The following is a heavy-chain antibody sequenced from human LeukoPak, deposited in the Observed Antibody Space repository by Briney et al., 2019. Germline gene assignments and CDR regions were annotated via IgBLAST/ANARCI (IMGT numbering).Heavy chain of an antibody. J-gene: IGHJ6*02. Sequence: PSETLSLTCTVSGGSIGSYYWSWIRQPPGKGLEWIGYIYYSGSTNYNPSLKSRVTISVDTSKNQFSLKLSSVTAADTAVYYCAREGDYSIYYYGMDVWGQGTTVTVSS. CDR3: AREGDYSIYYYGMDV. CDR1: GGSIGSYY. CDR2: IYYSGST. V-gene: IGHV4-59*01. D-gene: IGHD4-11*01.